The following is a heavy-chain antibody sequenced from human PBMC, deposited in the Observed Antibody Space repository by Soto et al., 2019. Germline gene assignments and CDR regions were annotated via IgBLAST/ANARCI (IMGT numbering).Heavy chain of an antibody. CDR2: IIPIFGTA. V-gene: IGHV1-69*01. CDR1: VGTFSSYA. J-gene: IGHJ6*02. Sequence: QVQLVQSGAEVKKPGSSVKVSCKASVGTFSSYAISWVRQAPGQGLEWMGGIIPIFGTANYAQKFQGRVTITADESTSTAYMELSSLRSEDTAVYYCARGGGAGTPPFPYYYYGMDVWGQGTTVTVSS. D-gene: IGHD6-19*01. CDR3: ARGGGAGTPPFPYYYYGMDV.